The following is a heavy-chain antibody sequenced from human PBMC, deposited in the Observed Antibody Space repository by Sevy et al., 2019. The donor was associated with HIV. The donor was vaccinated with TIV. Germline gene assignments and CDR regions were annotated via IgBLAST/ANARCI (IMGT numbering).Heavy chain of an antibody. CDR1: GGSISSSSYY. V-gene: IGHV4-39*01. CDR2: IYYTGTT. D-gene: IGHD3-10*01. CDR3: ARPNSMASYTLDV. J-gene: IGHJ6*02. Sequence: SETLSLTCTVSGGSISSSSYYWAWIRQSPGKGLEWIGSIYYTGTTHSNPSLRSRVTISKDISKNQFFLRLRSVTAAATAMYFCARPNSMASYTLDVWGQGTTVTVSS.